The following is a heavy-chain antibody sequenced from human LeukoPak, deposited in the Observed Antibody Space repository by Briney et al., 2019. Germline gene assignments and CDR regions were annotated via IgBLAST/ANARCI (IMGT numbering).Heavy chain of an antibody. CDR2: IYYSGST. CDR3: ARVISPTGFSDY. D-gene: IGHD1-1*01. V-gene: IGHV4-59*11. J-gene: IGHJ4*02. CDR1: GGSISSHY. Sequence: SETLSLTCTVSGGSISSHYWSWIRQPPGKGLEWIAYIYYSGSTNYNPSLKSRVTISVDTSNNQFSLRLSSVTAADTAVYYCARVISPTGFSDYWGQGTLVTVSS.